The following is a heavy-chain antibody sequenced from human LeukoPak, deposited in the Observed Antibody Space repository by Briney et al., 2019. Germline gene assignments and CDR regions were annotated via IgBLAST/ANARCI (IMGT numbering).Heavy chain of an antibody. Sequence: GGSLRLSCTASGFTFGDYAMSWFRQAPGKGLEWVSSISSSSSYIYYADSVKGRFTISRDNAKNSLYLQMNSLRAEDTAVYYCARDPGYSGYDLIDYWGQGTLVTVSS. CDR3: ARDPGYSGYDLIDY. J-gene: IGHJ4*02. D-gene: IGHD5-12*01. V-gene: IGHV3-21*01. CDR2: ISSSSSYI. CDR1: GFTFGDYA.